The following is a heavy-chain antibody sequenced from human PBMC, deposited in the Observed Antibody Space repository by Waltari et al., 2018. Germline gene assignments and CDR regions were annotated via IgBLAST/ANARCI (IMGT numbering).Heavy chain of an antibody. CDR3: ASDGRGYGHDY. Sequence: EVQLVESGGGLVQPGGSLRLSCAASGFTFSSYWMHWVRQAPGKGLVLVSRINSDGSSTSYADSVKGRFTISRDNAKNTLYLQMNSLRAEDTAVYYCASDGRGYGHDYWGQGTLVTVSS. CDR1: GFTFSSYW. D-gene: IGHD5-18*01. V-gene: IGHV3-74*01. CDR2: INSDGSST. J-gene: IGHJ4*02.